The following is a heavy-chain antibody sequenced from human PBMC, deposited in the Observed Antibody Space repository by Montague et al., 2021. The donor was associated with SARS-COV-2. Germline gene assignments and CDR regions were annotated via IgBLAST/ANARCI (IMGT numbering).Heavy chain of an antibody. D-gene: IGHD5-24*01. CDR3: ARGTGQQLVFSYVYYGMDI. CDR1: GGSSTNYF. Sequence: SETLSLTCAVYGGSSTNYFWTWIRQTPAKGLEWIGEITHTGNRDFNPSLKGRAILSVDKSKSQFSLKLTSVTAADTGVYYCARGTGQQLVFSYVYYGMDIWGQGTTVSVSS. V-gene: IGHV4-34*01. J-gene: IGHJ6*02. CDR2: ITHTGNR.